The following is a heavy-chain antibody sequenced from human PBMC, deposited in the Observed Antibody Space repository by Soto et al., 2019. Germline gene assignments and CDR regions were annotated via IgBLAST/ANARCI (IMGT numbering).Heavy chain of an antibody. J-gene: IGHJ6*02. D-gene: IGHD3-10*01. CDR1: GGSISSSSYY. CDR3: ARRRPYYSTLDV. CDR2: IYYSGST. V-gene: IGHV4-39*01. Sequence: PSETLSLTCSVSGGSISSSSYYWGWIRQPQGKGLEWIGSIYYSGSTYYNPSLKSRVTISVDTSKNQFSLKLSSVTAADTAVYYCARRRPYYSTLDVWGQGTTVTVSS.